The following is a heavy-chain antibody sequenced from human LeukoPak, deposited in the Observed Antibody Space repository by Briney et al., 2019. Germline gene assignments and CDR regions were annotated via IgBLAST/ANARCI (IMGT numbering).Heavy chain of an antibody. CDR3: ARQEYYYDSSTFDY. CDR2: INHSGST. V-gene: IGHV4-34*01. D-gene: IGHD3-22*01. J-gene: IGHJ4*02. Sequence: SETLSLTCAVYGGSFSGYYWSWIRQPPGKGLEWIGEINHSGSTNYNPSLKSRVTISVDTSKNQFSLKLSSVTAADTAVYYCARQEYYYDSSTFDYWGQGTLVTVSS. CDR1: GGSFSGYY.